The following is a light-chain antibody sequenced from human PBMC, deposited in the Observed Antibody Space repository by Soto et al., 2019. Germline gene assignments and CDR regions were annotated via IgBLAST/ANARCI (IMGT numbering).Light chain of an antibody. CDR1: QSVSSSY. Sequence: EIVLTQSPGTLSLSPGERATLSCRASQSVSSSYLAWYQQKPGQAPRLLIYGASSRATGIPDRFSVSGSGTDFTLTISRLETEDFAVYYCQQYDSSPVTFGQGTKVEIK. CDR2: GAS. J-gene: IGKJ1*01. CDR3: QQYDSSPVT. V-gene: IGKV3-20*01.